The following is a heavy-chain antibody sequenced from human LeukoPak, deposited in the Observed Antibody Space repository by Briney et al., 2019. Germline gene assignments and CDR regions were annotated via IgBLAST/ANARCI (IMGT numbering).Heavy chain of an antibody. CDR2: ISAKKGNT. Sequence: ASVKVSCKASGYTFTSYGISWVRQAPGQGLEWMGWISAKKGNTDYAQKFQGRVTMTEDTSTDTAYMELSSLRSEDTAVYYCATGGRGYSGYGFFDYWGQGTLVTVSS. CDR1: GYTFTSYG. CDR3: ATGGRGYSGYGFFDY. D-gene: IGHD5-12*01. V-gene: IGHV1-18*01. J-gene: IGHJ4*02.